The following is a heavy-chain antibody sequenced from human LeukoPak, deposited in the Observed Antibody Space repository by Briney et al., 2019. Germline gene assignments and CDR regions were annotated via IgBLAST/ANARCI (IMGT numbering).Heavy chain of an antibody. CDR1: GYTFTGYY. V-gene: IGHV1-2*02. CDR3: ARVGVVIIRRAYYFDY. D-gene: IGHD3-3*01. CDR2: INPNSGGT. Sequence: ASVKVSCKASGYTFTGYYMHRVRQAPGQGLEWMGWINPNSGGTNYAQKFQGRVTMTRDTSISTAYMELSRLRSDDTAVYYCARVGVVIIRRAYYFDYWGQGTLVTVSS. J-gene: IGHJ4*02.